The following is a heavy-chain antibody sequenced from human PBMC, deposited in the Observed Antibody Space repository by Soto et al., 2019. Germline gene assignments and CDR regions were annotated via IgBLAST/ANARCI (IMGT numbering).Heavy chain of an antibody. CDR3: ARDQATAGGGMDV. J-gene: IGHJ6*02. V-gene: IGHV3-66*01. CDR2: IYTGGST. CDR1: GFTVSSIY. Sequence: EVQLVESGGGLVQPGGSLRLSCAASGFTVSSIYMNWVRQAPGKGLEWVSVIYTGGSTYYGDSVKGRFTISRDNSKNTLFLQMNNLRPEDTAVYYGARDQATAGGGMDVWGQGTTVTVSS. D-gene: IGHD6-13*01.